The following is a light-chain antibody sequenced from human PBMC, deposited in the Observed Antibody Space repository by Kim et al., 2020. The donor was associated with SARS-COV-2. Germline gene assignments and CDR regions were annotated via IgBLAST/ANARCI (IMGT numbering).Light chain of an antibody. J-gene: IGKJ4*01. CDR3: QQYGSSPLT. V-gene: IGKV3-20*01. CDR2: GAS. Sequence: EIVLTQSPGTLSLSPGERGTLSCRASQSVDSSYLSWYQQRPGQAPRLLIYGASTRATGIPDRFSGSGSGKDFTLTISRVDPEDLGMYYCQQYGSSPLTFGGGTKVDIK. CDR1: QSVDSSY.